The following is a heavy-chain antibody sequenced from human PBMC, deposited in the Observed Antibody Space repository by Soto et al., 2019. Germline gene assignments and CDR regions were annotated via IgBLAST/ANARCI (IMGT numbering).Heavy chain of an antibody. CDR2: IYYSGSS. D-gene: IGHD3-10*01. CDR3: AREFSGWGFDY. Sequence: SETLSLTCNVSGGSISSFFWSWIRQPPGKGLEWIGYIYYSGSSSYNPSLKSRVTISLDTSKNQFSLKLTSVTAADTAVYYCAREFSGWGFDYWGQGALVTVSS. V-gene: IGHV4-59*01. J-gene: IGHJ4*02. CDR1: GGSISSFF.